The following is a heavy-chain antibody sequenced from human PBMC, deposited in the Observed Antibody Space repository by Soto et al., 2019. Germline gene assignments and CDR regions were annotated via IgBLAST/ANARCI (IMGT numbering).Heavy chain of an antibody. CDR3: ARGLVDSTIFGVVTHDAFDI. Sequence: PSETLSLTCAVYGGSFSGYYWSWICQPQGKGLEWIGEINHSGSTNYNPSLKSRVTISVDTSKNQFSLKLSSVTAADTAVYYCARGLVDSTIFGVVTHDAFDIWGQGTMVTVSS. D-gene: IGHD3-3*01. CDR2: INHSGST. V-gene: IGHV4-34*01. CDR1: GGSFSGYY. J-gene: IGHJ3*02.